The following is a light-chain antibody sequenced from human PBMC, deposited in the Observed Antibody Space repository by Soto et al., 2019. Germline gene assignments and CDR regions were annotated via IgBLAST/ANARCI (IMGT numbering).Light chain of an antibody. CDR1: SSNIGTNT. CDR2: SNN. Sequence: QSVLTQPPSASGTPGQRVTISCSGSSSNIGTNTVNWYQQLPGTAPKLLIYSNNQRPSGVPDRFSGSKSGTSASLAINGLQSEDEADYYCAAWDDSLNAVVFGGWTKLTVL. V-gene: IGLV1-44*01. J-gene: IGLJ2*01. CDR3: AAWDDSLNAVV.